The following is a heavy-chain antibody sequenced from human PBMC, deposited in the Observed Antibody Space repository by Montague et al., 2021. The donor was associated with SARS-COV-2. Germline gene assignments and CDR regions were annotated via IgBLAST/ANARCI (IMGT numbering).Heavy chain of an antibody. CDR3: ARDQGGYSYNDY. Sequence: SLRLSCAASGFTCTSYAMHWVRQAPGKGLEWVAVISFDGTNKYYTDSVKGRFTISRDNSKNTLYLQMHSVRPEDTAVYYCARDQGGYSYNDYWGQGTLVTVSS. D-gene: IGHD5-18*01. V-gene: IGHV3-30-3*01. CDR2: ISFDGTNK. J-gene: IGHJ4*02. CDR1: GFTCTSYA.